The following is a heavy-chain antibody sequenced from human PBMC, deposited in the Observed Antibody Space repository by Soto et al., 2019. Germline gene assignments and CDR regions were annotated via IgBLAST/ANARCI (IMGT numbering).Heavy chain of an antibody. CDR2: IYHSGTT. D-gene: IGHD2-2*01. CDR3: ARVHQEELVTVPADHYDN. CDR1: GGGLSRFY. J-gene: IGHJ4*01. V-gene: IGHV4-59*01. Sequence: SETRSRTCTVSGGGLSRFYWGWIRRPPGKGLECIGYIYHSGTTKYNSSLKSRVTMSVDSSKPEFSLKLTSVTAADTAVYYCARVHQEELVTVPADHYDNWGHGTLVTVSS.